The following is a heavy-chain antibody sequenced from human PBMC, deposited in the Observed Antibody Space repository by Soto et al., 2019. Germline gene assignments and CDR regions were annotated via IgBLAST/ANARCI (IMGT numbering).Heavy chain of an antibody. CDR3: ARAGGYSYGLGWFAP. CDR1: GGTFSSYA. D-gene: IGHD5-18*01. J-gene: IGHJ5*02. Sequence: QVQLVQSGAEVKKPGSSVKVSCKASGGTFSSYAISWVRQAPGQGLEWMGGIIPIFGTANYAQKFQGRVTIXXDXSXXTAYMELSSLRSEDTAVYYWARAGGYSYGLGWFAPWGQGTLVTVSS. CDR2: IIPIFGTA. V-gene: IGHV1-69*12.